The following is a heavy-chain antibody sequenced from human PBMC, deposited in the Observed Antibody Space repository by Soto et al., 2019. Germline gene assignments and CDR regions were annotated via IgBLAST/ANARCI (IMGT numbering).Heavy chain of an antibody. J-gene: IGHJ6*02. CDR2: IDPSDSYT. Sequence: PVASLTLSCKGSGYSFTSYWISWVRQMPGKGLEWMGRIDPSDSYTNYSPSFQGHVTISADKSISTAYLQWSSLKASDTAMYYCARHLVYCSGGSCYSGYYYYYGMDVWGQGTTVTVSS. CDR1: GYSFTSYW. CDR3: ARHLVYCSGGSCYSGYYYYYGMDV. V-gene: IGHV5-10-1*01. D-gene: IGHD2-15*01.